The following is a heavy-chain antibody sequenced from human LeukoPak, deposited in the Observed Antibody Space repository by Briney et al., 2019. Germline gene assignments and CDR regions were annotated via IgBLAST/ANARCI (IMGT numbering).Heavy chain of an antibody. D-gene: IGHD3-9*01. Sequence: GGSLRLSCAASGFTFSSYAMSWVRQAPGKGLEWASAISGSGGSTYYADSVKGRFTISRDNSKNTLYPQMNSLRAEDTAVYYCAKVRHDILTVACFDYWGQGTLVTVSS. CDR2: ISGSGGST. V-gene: IGHV3-23*01. CDR3: AKVRHDILTVACFDY. J-gene: IGHJ4*02. CDR1: GFTFSSYA.